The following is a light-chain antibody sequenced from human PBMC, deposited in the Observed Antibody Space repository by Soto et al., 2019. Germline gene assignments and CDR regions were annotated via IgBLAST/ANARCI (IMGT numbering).Light chain of an antibody. CDR3: QARSRDWPRA. J-gene: IGKJ2*01. CDR2: DAA. CDR1: QNIDKY. V-gene: IGKV3-11*01. Sequence: EIVLTQSPATMSLSPGERATLSCRASQNIDKYLAWYQQKPGQAPRLLFWDAAHRAAGIPARCSGSGFGTDFTLTISSLEPEDFAVYYCQARSRDWPRAFGQGNKLEIK.